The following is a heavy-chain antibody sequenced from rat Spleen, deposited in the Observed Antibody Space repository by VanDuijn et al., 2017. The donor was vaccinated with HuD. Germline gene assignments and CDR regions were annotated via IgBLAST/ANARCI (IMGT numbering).Heavy chain of an antibody. V-gene: IGHV5S13*01. CDR3: VRHGYTRYYFDY. D-gene: IGHD1-9*01. Sequence: EVQLVESGGGLVQPGRSLKLSCAASGFTFSNSGMAWVRQAPTKGLEWVASISTDGGNTYYRDSVKGRFTISRDNAKNTLYLQMDSLRSEDTATYYCVRHGYTRYYFDYWGQGVMVTVSS. CDR1: GFTFSNSG. J-gene: IGHJ2*01. CDR2: ISTDGGNT.